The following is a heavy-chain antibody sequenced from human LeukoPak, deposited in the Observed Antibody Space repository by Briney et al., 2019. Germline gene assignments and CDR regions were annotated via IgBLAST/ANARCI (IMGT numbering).Heavy chain of an antibody. J-gene: IGHJ4*02. CDR3: ARGDYGGDYFDY. D-gene: IGHD4-23*01. V-gene: IGHV3-21*05. Sequence: GGSLRLSCAASGFTFSTYSMNWVRQAPGKRLEWVSYISSGSTYTNYADSVEGRFTISRDNAKNSLYLQMNSLRAEDTAVYYCARGDYGGDYFDYWGQGTLVTVSS. CDR1: GFTFSTYS. CDR2: ISSGSTYT.